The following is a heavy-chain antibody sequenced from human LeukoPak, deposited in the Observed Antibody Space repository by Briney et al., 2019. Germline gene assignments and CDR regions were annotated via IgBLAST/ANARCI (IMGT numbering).Heavy chain of an antibody. V-gene: IGHV3-30*04. CDR2: ISYDGSNK. CDR1: GFTFSSYA. Sequence: PGGSLRLSCAASGFTFSSYAMHWVRQAPGKGLEWVAVISYDGSNKYYADSVKGRFSISRDNAKNSLYLQMNSLRAEDTAVYYCARVSRNWFDPWGQGTLVTVSS. J-gene: IGHJ5*02. CDR3: ARVSRNWFDP.